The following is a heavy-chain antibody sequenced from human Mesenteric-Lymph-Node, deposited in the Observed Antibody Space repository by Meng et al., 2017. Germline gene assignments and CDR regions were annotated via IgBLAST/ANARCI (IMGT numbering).Heavy chain of an antibody. J-gene: IGHJ6*02. D-gene: IGHD6-13*01. V-gene: IGHV1-8*03. CDR2: MNPNSGNT. CDR1: GYSFTNYY. Sequence: ASVKVSCKASGYSFTNYYIHWVRQATGQGLEWMGWMNPNSGNTGYAQKFQGRVTITRNTSISTAYMELSSLRSEDTAVYYCARRGIAAAVNYGMDVWGQGTTVTVSS. CDR3: ARRGIAAAVNYGMDV.